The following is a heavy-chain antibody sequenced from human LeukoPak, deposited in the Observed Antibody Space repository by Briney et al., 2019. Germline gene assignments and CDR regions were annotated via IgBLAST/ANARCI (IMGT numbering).Heavy chain of an antibody. CDR1: GGTFSSYA. D-gene: IGHD6-19*01. CDR2: IIPIFGTA. V-gene: IGHV1-69*13. CDR3: ARGLYSSGYIDGDYYYYYGMDV. J-gene: IGHJ6*02. Sequence: SVKVSCKASGGTFSSYAISWVRQAPGQGLEWMGGIIPIFGTANYAQKFQGRVTITADESTSTAYMELSSLRSEDTAVYYCARGLYSSGYIDGDYYYYYGMDVWGQGTTVTVSS.